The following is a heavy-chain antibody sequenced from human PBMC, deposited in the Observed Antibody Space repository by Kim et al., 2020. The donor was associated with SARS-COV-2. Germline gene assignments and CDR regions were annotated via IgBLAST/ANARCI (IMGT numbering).Heavy chain of an antibody. Sequence: ASVKVSCKTFGYTFVSYGISWVRQAPGQGLEWMGWISAYNGNTKYSQKLQGRVTMTTDTSTSTAYMELRSLRSDDTALYYCARDLTPSYYDFWSGYSTDPYYFDFWGQGTLVTVSS. CDR2: ISAYNGNT. D-gene: IGHD3-3*01. V-gene: IGHV1-18*01. J-gene: IGHJ4*02. CDR3: ARDLTPSYYDFWSGYSTDPYYFDF. CDR1: GYTFVSYG.